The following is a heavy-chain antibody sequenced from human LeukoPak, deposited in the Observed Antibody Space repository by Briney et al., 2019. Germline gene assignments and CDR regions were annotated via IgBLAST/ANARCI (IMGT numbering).Heavy chain of an antibody. CDR3: ARSSEGRYYYDSSGFSYYYYMDV. CDR2: IYYSGNT. J-gene: IGHJ6*03. CDR1: GDSISTSNSY. D-gene: IGHD3-22*01. V-gene: IGHV4-39*01. Sequence: SETLSLTCTVSGDSISTSNSYWGWIRQPPGKGLEWIGSIYYSGNTYYNASLKSRVTISVDTSKNQFSLKLTSVTAADTAVYYCARSSEGRYYYDSSGFSYYYYMDVWGKGTTVTISS.